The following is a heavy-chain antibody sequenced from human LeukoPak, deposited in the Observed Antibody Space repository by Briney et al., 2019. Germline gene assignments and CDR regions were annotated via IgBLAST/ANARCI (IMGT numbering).Heavy chain of an antibody. CDR1: GDSVSTNGVA. V-gene: IGHV6-1*01. CDR2: TYYRSKWYN. J-gene: IGHJ3*02. CDR3: ARGRSPAFDT. Sequence: SQTLSLTCGISGDSVSTNGVAWNWIRQSPSRGLEWLGRTYYRSKWYNDYAVSVKSRITINPDTSRNQFSLQLNSVTPEDTAVHYCARGRSPAFDTWGQGTVVTVSS.